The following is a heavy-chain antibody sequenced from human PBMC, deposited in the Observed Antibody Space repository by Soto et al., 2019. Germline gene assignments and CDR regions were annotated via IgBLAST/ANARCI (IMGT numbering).Heavy chain of an antibody. CDR2: VSTRGST. Sequence: QEQLRESGPGLVKPSETLSLTCSISDDSIGPYYWTWIRQTPRKELQWIGHVSTRGSTKYNSSLKGRVTISLDASNSQFSLTMSSVTPADRCVYYCARKVVGNTWPGIVDSWGRGTRVVVSS. V-gene: IGHV4-59*03. J-gene: IGHJ4*02. CDR1: DDSIGPYY. CDR3: ARKVVGNTWPGIVDS.